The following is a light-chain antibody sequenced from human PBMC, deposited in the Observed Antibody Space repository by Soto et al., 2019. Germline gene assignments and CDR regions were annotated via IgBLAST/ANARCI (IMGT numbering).Light chain of an antibody. CDR3: SSYTSSSTLCV. CDR1: SSDVGGYNY. Sequence: QSVLTQPASVSGSPGQSITISCTGTSSDVGGYNYVSWYQQHPGNAPKLMIYDGSNRPSGVSNRFSGSKSGNTASLTISGLQAEYEADYYCSSYTSSSTLCVFGTGTKLTVL. CDR2: DGS. J-gene: IGLJ1*01. V-gene: IGLV2-14*01.